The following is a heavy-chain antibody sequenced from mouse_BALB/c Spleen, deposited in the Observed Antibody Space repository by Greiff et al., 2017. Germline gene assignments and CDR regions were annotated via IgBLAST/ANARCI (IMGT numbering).Heavy chain of an antibody. D-gene: IGHD2-3*01. CDR3: ARPGYSSYAMDY. V-gene: IGHV1-7*01. CDR2: INPSTGYT. Sequence: VKLMESGAELAKPGASVKMSCKASGYTFTSYWMHWVKQRPGQGLEWIGYINPSTGYTEYNQKFKDKATLTADKSSSTAYMQLSSLTSEDSAVYYCARPGYSSYAMDYWGQGTSVTVSS. J-gene: IGHJ4*01. CDR1: GYTFTSYW.